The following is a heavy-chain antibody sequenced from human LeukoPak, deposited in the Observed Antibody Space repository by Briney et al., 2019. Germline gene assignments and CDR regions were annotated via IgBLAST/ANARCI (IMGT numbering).Heavy chain of an antibody. CDR1: GYTLTELS. CDR3: ARQVAGNWDAFDI. Sequence: ASVRVSCKVSGYTLTELSMHWVRQAPGKGVEWMGIINPSGGSTSYGQKFEGRVNMTRDASTSTVYMELSSLRSEDTAVYYCARQVAGNWDAFDIWGQGTMVTVSS. J-gene: IGHJ3*02. CDR2: INPSGGST. V-gene: IGHV1-46*01. D-gene: IGHD6-19*01.